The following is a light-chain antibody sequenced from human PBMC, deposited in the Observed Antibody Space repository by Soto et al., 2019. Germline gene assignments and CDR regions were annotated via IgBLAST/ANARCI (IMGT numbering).Light chain of an antibody. CDR3: AAWDDSLNGPV. V-gene: IGLV1-44*01. Sequence: QSVLTQPPSASGTPGQRVTISCSGSSSNIGSNTVNWYQQLPGTAPKLLIYSNNQRPSGVPDRFSGSKSGTSASLAISGLQSEDEADYYCAAWDDSLNGPVFGGGTHLTV. CDR1: SSNIGSNT. J-gene: IGLJ2*01. CDR2: SNN.